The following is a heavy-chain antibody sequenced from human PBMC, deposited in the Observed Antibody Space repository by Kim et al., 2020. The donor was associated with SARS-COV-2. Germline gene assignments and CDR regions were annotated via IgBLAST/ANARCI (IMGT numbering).Heavy chain of an antibody. J-gene: IGHJ4*02. CDR3: ARGSPGLKVVAASDYYFDY. V-gene: IGHV4-34*01. CDR1: GGSFSGYY. Sequence: SETLSLTCAVYGGSFSGYYWSWIRQPPGKGLEWIGEINHSGSTNYNPSLKSRVTISVDTSKNQFSLKLSSVTAADTAVYYCARGSPGLKVVAASDYYFDYWGQGTLVTVSS. CDR2: INHSGST. D-gene: IGHD2-15*01.